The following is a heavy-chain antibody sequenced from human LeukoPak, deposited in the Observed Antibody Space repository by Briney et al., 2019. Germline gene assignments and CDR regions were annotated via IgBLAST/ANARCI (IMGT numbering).Heavy chain of an antibody. Sequence: SETLSLTCAVYGGSFSGYYWSWIRQPPGKGLEWIGEINHSGSTNYNPSLKSRVTISVDTSKNQFSLKLSSVTAADTAVYYCARSGYYSGGSCYSNDYWGQGTLVTVSS. D-gene: IGHD2-15*01. CDR2: INHSGST. V-gene: IGHV4-34*01. CDR3: ARSGYYSGGSCYSNDY. CDR1: GGSFSGYY. J-gene: IGHJ4*02.